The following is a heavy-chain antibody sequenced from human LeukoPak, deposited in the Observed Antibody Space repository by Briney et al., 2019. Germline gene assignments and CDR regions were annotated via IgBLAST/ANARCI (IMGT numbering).Heavy chain of an antibody. Sequence: PGGSLRLSCAASGFTFSSCGMHWVRQAPGKGLEWVANIKQDGSEKSYVDSVKGRFTISRDNTKNSLYLQMNSLRAEDTAVYFCAREWAGPSFDYWGQGTLVTVSS. CDR2: IKQDGSEK. CDR1: GFTFSSCG. D-gene: IGHD6-19*01. J-gene: IGHJ4*02. V-gene: IGHV3-7*01. CDR3: AREWAGPSFDY.